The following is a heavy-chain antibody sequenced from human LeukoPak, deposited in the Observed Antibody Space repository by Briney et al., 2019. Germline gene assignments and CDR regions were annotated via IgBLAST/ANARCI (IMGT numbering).Heavy chain of an antibody. J-gene: IGHJ4*02. CDR2: ISSNGDST. CDR3: ARWGSTSCYDY. Sequence: LTGGSLRLSCAASGFTFSSHAMHWVRQAPGKGLEYVSAISSNGDSTYYADSVKGRFTISRDNSKNTLFLQMGSLRADDMAVYYCARWGSTSCYDYWGQGTLVTVSS. V-gene: IGHV3-64*02. D-gene: IGHD2-2*01. CDR1: GFTFSSHA.